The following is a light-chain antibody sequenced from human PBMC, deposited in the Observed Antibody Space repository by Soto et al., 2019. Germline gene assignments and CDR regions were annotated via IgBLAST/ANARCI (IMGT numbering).Light chain of an antibody. CDR2: GAS. CDR3: QQYNNWPRT. Sequence: EIVLTQSPGTLSLSRGERATLSCRASQSVPSTYLAWYQQKPGQAPRLLIYGASTRATGIPARFSGSGSGTEFTPTISSLQSEDFAVYYCQQYNNWPRTFGQGTKVDIK. CDR1: QSVPST. V-gene: IGKV3-15*01. J-gene: IGKJ1*01.